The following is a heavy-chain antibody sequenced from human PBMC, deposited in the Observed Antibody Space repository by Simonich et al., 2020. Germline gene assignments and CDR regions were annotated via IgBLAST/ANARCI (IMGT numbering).Heavy chain of an antibody. CDR3: ARVGYSNYYYYGMDV. D-gene: IGHD6-13*01. J-gene: IGHJ6*02. Sequence: QVQLQESGPGLVKPSETLSLTCAVSGYSISSGYYWGWIRQPPGKGLEWIGSIYHSGATHYNPTRKSRVTISVDTSKNHFSRTRSSVTAADTAVYYCARVGYSNYYYYGMDVWGQGTTVTVSS. V-gene: IGHV4-38-2*01. CDR1: GYSISSGYY. CDR2: IYHSGAT.